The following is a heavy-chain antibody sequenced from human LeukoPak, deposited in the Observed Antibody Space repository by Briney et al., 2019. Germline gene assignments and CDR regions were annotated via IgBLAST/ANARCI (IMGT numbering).Heavy chain of an antibody. D-gene: IGHD3-22*01. J-gene: IGHJ6*02. Sequence: GASVKVSCKASGYTFTSYGISWVRQAPGQGLEWMGWISAYNGNTNYAQKLQGRVTMTTDTSTSTAYMELRSLRSDDTAVYYCARADYYDSSGYYYSSYYYYGMDVWGQGTTVTVSS. CDR3: ARADYYDSSGYYYSSYYYYGMDV. CDR2: ISAYNGNT. CDR1: GYTFTSYG. V-gene: IGHV1-18*01.